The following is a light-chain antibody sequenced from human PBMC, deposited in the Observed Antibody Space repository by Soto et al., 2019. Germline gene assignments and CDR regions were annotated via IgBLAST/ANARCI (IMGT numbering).Light chain of an antibody. V-gene: IGKV3-15*01. Sequence: EIVMTQSPATLSVSPGERATLSCRASQSVSSNLAWYEQTPGQAPRLLIYGASTRATGIPARFSGSGSGTKLTLTISSLQSEVFAVYYCQQYNNWPTWTFGQGTKVDIK. J-gene: IGKJ1*01. CDR1: QSVSSN. CDR3: QQYNNWPTWT. CDR2: GAS.